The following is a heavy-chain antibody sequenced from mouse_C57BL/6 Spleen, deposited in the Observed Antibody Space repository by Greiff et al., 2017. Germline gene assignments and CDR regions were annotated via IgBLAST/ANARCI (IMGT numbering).Heavy chain of an antibody. CDR1: GFTFSDYG. CDR2: ISSGSSTI. V-gene: IGHV5-17*01. Sequence: EVKLVESGGGLVKPGGSLKLSCAASGFTFSDYGMHWVRQAPEKGLEWVAYISSGSSTIYYADTVKGRFTISRDNAKNTLFLQMTSLRSEDTAMYYCARPSMTGYYFDYWGQGTTLTVSS. D-gene: IGHD2-10*02. J-gene: IGHJ2*01. CDR3: ARPSMTGYYFDY.